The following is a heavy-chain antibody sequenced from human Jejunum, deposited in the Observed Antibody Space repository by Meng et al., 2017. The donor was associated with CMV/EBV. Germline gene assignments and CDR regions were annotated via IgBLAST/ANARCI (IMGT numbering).Heavy chain of an antibody. D-gene: IGHD3-10*01. CDR3: ARNARGSGY. J-gene: IGHJ4*02. CDR2: ISSSSYI. Sequence: SCAASGFTFSSYSMNWVRQAPGKGLEWVSSISSSSYIYYADSVKGRFTISRDNAKNSLFLQMNSLRAEDTAMYYCARNARGSGYWGQGTLVTVSS. CDR1: GFTFSSYS. V-gene: IGHV3-21*01.